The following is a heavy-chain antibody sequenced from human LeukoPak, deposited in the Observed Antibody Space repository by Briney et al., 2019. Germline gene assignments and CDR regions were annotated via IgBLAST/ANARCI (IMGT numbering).Heavy chain of an antibody. CDR1: GFSFSDYY. V-gene: IGHV3-74*01. J-gene: IGHJ4*02. CDR3: ARYYGPGTFALDY. Sequence: GGSLRLSCAVSGFSFSDYYMNWIRQAPGKGLVWVSRMDSDGSDTSYADSVKGRFTISRDNAKNTLYLQMNSLRAEDTAVYYCARYYGPGTFALDYWGQGALVTVSS. CDR2: MDSDGSDT. D-gene: IGHD3-10*01.